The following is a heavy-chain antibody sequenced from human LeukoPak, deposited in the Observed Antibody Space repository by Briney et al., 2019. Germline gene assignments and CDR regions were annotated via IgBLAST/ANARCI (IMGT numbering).Heavy chain of an antibody. Sequence: GGSLRLSCAASGFTFSSYAMSWVRQAPGKGLEWVSAISGSGGSTYYADSVKGRFTISRDNSKNTLYLQMNSLRVEDTAFYYCAKDNRRHYTSGPNPDSLHWGQGALVTVSS. D-gene: IGHD6-19*01. V-gene: IGHV3-23*01. CDR3: AKDNRRHYTSGPNPDSLH. CDR2: ISGSGGST. CDR1: GFTFSSYA. J-gene: IGHJ4*02.